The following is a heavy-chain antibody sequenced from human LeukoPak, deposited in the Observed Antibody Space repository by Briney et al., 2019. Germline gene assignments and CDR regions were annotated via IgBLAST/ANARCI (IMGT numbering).Heavy chain of an antibody. CDR2: ISGSGGST. Sequence: GSLGLSCAASGFTFSSYGMSWVRQAPGKGLEWVSAISGSGGSTYYADSVKGRFTISRDNSKNTLYLKMNSLRAEDTAVYYCAKGHGWEASYYYYYIDAWGKGTTVTISS. CDR1: GFTFSSYG. J-gene: IGHJ6*03. CDR3: AKGHGWEASYYYYYIDA. V-gene: IGHV3-23*01. D-gene: IGHD1-26*01.